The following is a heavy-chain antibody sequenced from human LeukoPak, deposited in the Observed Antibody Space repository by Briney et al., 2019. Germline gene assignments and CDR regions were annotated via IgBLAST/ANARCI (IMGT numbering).Heavy chain of an antibody. CDR3: AKRYSSGWYYLDY. D-gene: IGHD6-19*01. CDR1: GFTFNSYG. J-gene: IGHJ4*02. Sequence: GRSLRLSCAASGFTFNSYGMHWVRQAPGKGLEWVAVISYDETDKYYADSVKGRFTVSRDNSKNTLYPQMNSLRAEDTAVYYCAKRYSSGWYYLDYWGQGTLVTVSS. V-gene: IGHV3-30*18. CDR2: ISYDETDK.